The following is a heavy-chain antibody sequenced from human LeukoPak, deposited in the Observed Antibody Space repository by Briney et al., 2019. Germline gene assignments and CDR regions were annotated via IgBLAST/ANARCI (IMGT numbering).Heavy chain of an antibody. Sequence: GESLKISCKGSGYSFTSYWIGWVRQMPGKGLEWMGIIYPGDSDTRYSPSFQCQVTISADKSISTAYLQWSSLQASDTAMYYCARHYYGSGSYTDYWGQGTLVTVSS. CDR3: ARHYYGSGSYTDY. J-gene: IGHJ4*02. D-gene: IGHD3-10*01. V-gene: IGHV5-51*01. CDR1: GYSFTSYW. CDR2: IYPGDSDT.